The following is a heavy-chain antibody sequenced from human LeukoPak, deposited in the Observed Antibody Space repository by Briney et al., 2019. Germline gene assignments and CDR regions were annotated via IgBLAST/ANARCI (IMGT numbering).Heavy chain of an antibody. CDR1: GITFSIYA. J-gene: IGHJ6*04. V-gene: IGHV3-30*04. CDR2: ISYDVNNE. CDR3: ARDAYGMDV. Sequence: GGSETLLCALSGITFSIYAMHWARQAPGRGRECQAFISYDVNNEDYADSVKGRFTLSRDNSENTLSMKMDSMTAEDMAVYYCARDAYGMDVWGKGTTVTVSS.